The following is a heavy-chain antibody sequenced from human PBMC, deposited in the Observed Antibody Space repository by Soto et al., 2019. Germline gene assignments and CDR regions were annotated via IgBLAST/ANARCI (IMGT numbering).Heavy chain of an antibody. J-gene: IGHJ4*02. V-gene: IGHV3-49*05. CDR2: IRSKAYGGTT. Sequence: KPGGSLRLSCTASGFTFGDYAMSWFRQAPGKGLEWVGFIRSKAYGGTTEYAASVKGRFTISRDDSKSIAYLQMNSLKTEDTAVYYCTRWVKPLPTYFDYWGQGTLVTVSS. CDR3: TRWVKPLPTYFDY. D-gene: IGHD2-15*01. CDR1: GFTFGDYA.